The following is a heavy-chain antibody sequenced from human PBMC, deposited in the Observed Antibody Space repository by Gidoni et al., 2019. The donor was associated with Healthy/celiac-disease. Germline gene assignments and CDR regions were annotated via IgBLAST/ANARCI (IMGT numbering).Heavy chain of an antibody. V-gene: IGHV4-34*01. D-gene: IGHD6-6*01. CDR2: INHSGST. CDR1: GGSFSGYY. J-gene: IGHJ4*02. CDR3: ARGSPSIAARPKRKYYFDY. Sequence: QVQLQQWGAGLLKPSETLSLTCAVYGGSFSGYYWSWIRQPPGKGLEWIGEINHSGSTNYNPSLKSRVTISVDTSKNQFSLKLSSVTAADTAVYYCARGSPSIAARPKRKYYFDYWGQGTLVTVSS.